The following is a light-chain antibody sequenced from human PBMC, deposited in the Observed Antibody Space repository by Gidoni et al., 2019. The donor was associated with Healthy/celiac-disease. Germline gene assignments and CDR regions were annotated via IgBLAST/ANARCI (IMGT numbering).Light chain of an antibody. CDR3: SSYTSSSTLV. CDR2: EVS. J-gene: IGLJ2*01. CDR1: SSDVGGYNY. V-gene: IGLV2-14*01. Sequence: QSALTQPASVSGSPGQSLTISCTGTSSDVGGYNYVSWYQQHPGNAPKLMFYEVSNRPSGVSNRCSGSKSGNTASLTSSGLQAEDEADYYCSSYTSSSTLVFGGGTKLTVL.